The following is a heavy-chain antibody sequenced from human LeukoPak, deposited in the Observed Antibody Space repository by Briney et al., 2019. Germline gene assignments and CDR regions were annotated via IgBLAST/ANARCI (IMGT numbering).Heavy chain of an antibody. CDR1: GGSFSGYY. J-gene: IGHJ4*02. CDR3: AREFDKQQLGRFDH. V-gene: IGHV4-34*01. Sequence: KPSETLSLTCAVYGGSFSGYYWSWIRQPPGKGLEWIGEINRSGSTNYNPSLKSRVTISVDTSKNQFSLKLSSVTAADTAVYYCAREFDKQQLGRFDHWGQGTLVTVSS. D-gene: IGHD6-13*01. CDR2: INRSGST.